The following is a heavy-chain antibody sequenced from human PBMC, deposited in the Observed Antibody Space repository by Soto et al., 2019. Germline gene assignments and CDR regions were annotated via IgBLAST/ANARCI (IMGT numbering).Heavy chain of an antibody. Sequence: QVQLVQSGAEEKKPGASVKVSCKASGYTFTNYATHWVRQAPGQRLEWMGWINAGNGNTKYSQKFQGRVTITRDTSASTAYMELSSLRSEDTAVYYCARVSGYYLPDHWGQGTLVTVSS. CDR2: INAGNGNT. CDR3: ARVSGYYLPDH. J-gene: IGHJ4*02. V-gene: IGHV1-3*05. CDR1: GYTFTNYA. D-gene: IGHD5-12*01.